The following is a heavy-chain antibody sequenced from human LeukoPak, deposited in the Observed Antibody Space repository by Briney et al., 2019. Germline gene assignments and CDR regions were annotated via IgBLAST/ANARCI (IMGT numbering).Heavy chain of an antibody. V-gene: IGHV1-8*02. CDR3: ARVYYDILTGPLKNWFDP. CDR2: MNPNSGNT. D-gene: IGHD3-9*01. J-gene: IGHJ5*02. Sequence: ASVKVSCKASGGTFCSYAISWVRQATGQGLEWMGWMNPNSGNTGYAQKFQGRVTMTRNTSISTAYMELSSLRSEDTAVYYCARVYYDILTGPLKNWFDPWGQGTLVTVSS. CDR1: GGTFCSYA.